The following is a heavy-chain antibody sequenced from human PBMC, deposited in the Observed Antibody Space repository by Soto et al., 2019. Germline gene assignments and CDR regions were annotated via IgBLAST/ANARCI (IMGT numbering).Heavy chain of an antibody. D-gene: IGHD2-2*01. V-gene: IGHV1-3*01. CDR1: GYTFTSYA. CDR3: AAHGCSSTSCYYYYYMDV. CDR2: INAGNGNT. J-gene: IGHJ6*03. Sequence: QVQLVQSGAEVKKPGASVKVSCKASGYTFTSYAMHWVRQAPGQRLEWMGWINAGNGNTKYSQKFQGRVTITRDTSASTAYMQLSSLSSEDTAVYYCAAHGCSSTSCYYYYYMDVWGKGTTVTVSS.